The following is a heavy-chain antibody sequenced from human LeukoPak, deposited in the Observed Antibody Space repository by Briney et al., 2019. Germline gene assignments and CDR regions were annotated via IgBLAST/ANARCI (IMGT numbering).Heavy chain of an antibody. Sequence: PSETLSLTCTVSGGSISSSSCYWGWIRQPSGKGLEWIGSIYYSGSTYYNPSLKSRVTISVDTSKNQFSLKLSSVTAADTAVYYCARYYYDSSGYYPPYMDVWGKGTTVTVSS. V-gene: IGHV4-39*01. CDR3: ARYYYDSSGYYPPYMDV. D-gene: IGHD3-22*01. CDR1: GGSISSSSCY. CDR2: IYYSGST. J-gene: IGHJ6*03.